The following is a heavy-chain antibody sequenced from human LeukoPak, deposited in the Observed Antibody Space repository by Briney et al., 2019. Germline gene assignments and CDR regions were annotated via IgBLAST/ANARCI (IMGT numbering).Heavy chain of an antibody. Sequence: QAGGSLRLSCAASGFTFSSYAMSWVRQAPGKGLEWVSAISGSGGSTYYADSVKGRFTISRDNSKNTLYLQMNSLRAEDTAVYYCAKDSGRQSTYSSQPRAFDYWGQGTLVTVSS. D-gene: IGHD6-13*01. J-gene: IGHJ4*02. CDR2: ISGSGGST. CDR1: GFTFSSYA. CDR3: AKDSGRQSTYSSQPRAFDY. V-gene: IGHV3-23*01.